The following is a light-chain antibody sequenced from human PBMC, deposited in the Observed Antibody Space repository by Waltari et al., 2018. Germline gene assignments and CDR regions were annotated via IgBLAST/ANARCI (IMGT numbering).Light chain of an antibody. CDR1: QGISSA. J-gene: IGKJ2*01. CDR3: QQFNTYPYT. V-gene: IGKV1-13*02. Sequence: AIQLTQSPSSLSASVGDRVTITCRASQGISSALAWYQQKPGKAPKLLIYGASRLETGVPSRFSGSGSGTDFSLTISGLQPVDFATYHCQQFNTYPYTFGQGTKVEIK. CDR2: GAS.